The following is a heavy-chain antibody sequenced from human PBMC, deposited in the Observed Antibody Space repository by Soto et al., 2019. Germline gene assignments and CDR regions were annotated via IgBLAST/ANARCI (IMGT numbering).Heavy chain of an antibody. V-gene: IGHV3-21*04. CDR3: AEPAAGIFYWFDP. CDR2: ISSSSSYI. D-gene: IGHD6-13*01. J-gene: IGHJ5*02. Sequence: GGSLRLSCAASGFTFSSYSMNWVRQAPGKGLEWVSSISSSSSYIYYADSVKGRFTISRDNSKNTLYLQMNSLRAEDTAVYYCAEPAAGIFYWFDPWGQGTLVTVS. CDR1: GFTFSSYS.